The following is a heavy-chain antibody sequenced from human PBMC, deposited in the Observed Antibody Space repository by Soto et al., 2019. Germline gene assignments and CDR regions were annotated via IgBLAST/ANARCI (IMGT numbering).Heavy chain of an antibody. CDR1: GYTFTSFG. CDR3: ATFHCTTTSCYIGGFDP. J-gene: IGHJ5*02. V-gene: IGHV1-18*04. D-gene: IGHD2-2*02. CDR2: ISTYNGNT. Sequence: QVHLVQSGAEVQKPGASVKVSCEASGYTFTSFGISWVRQAPGQGLEWVGWISTYNGNTNYAQKFQGRVTMTTDTSTTTAYLELRGLRSDDTALYYCATFHCTTTSCYIGGFDPWGQGTLVTVSS.